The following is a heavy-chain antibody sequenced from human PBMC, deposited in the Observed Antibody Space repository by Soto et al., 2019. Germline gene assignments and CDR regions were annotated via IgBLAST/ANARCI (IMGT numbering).Heavy chain of an antibody. Sequence: SETLSLTCAVSGYSINYGYYWGWIRQPPGKGLEWSGSIFYNGNTYYNPSLKSRVTISVDTSKNHFSLRLNSVTAADTALYYCARQGYGSGPNWLDSWGQGTLVTVSS. V-gene: IGHV4-38-2*01. CDR3: ARQGYGSGPNWLDS. D-gene: IGHD3-10*01. CDR2: IFYNGNT. J-gene: IGHJ5*01. CDR1: GYSINYGYY.